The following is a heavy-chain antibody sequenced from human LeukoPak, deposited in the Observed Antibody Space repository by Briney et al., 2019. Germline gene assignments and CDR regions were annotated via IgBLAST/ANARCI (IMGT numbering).Heavy chain of an antibody. CDR3: ARGDIVATIPFDY. Sequence: PSETLSLTCTVSGGSISSYYWSWIRQPPGKGPEWIGYIYYSGSTNYNPSLKSRVTISVDTSKNQFSLKLSSVTAADTAVYYCARGDIVATIPFDYWGQGTLVTVSS. D-gene: IGHD5-12*01. CDR1: GGSISSYY. V-gene: IGHV4-59*01. CDR2: IYYSGST. J-gene: IGHJ4*02.